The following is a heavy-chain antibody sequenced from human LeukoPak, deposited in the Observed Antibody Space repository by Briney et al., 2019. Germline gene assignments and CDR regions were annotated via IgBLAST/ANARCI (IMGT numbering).Heavy chain of an antibody. CDR3: AKAPTGENNYYYYYYMDV. V-gene: IGHV3-33*06. Sequence: GRSLRLSCAASGFTFSSYGMHWVRQAPDKGLEWVAVIWYDGSNKYYADSVKGRFTISRDNSKNTLYLQMNSLRAEDTAVYYCAKAPTGENNYYYYYYMDVWGKGTTVTVSS. CDR1: GFTFSSYG. D-gene: IGHD7-27*01. CDR2: IWYDGSNK. J-gene: IGHJ6*03.